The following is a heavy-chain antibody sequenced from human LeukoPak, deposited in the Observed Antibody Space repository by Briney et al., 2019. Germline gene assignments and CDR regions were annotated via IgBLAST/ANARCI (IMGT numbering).Heavy chain of an antibody. D-gene: IGHD3-16*02. J-gene: IGHJ4*02. CDR2: ISGSGGST. Sequence: PGGSLRLSCAASGFTFSSYAMSWVRQAPGKGLEWVSAISGSGGSTYYADSVKGRLTISRDNSKNTLYLQMNSLRAEDTAVYYCAKSSYDYIWGSYRYYFDYWGQGTLVTVSS. CDR3: AKSSYDYIWGSYRYYFDY. CDR1: GFTFSSYA. V-gene: IGHV3-23*01.